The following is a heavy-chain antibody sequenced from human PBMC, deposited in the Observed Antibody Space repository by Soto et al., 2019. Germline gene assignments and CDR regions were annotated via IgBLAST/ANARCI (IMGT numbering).Heavy chain of an antibody. D-gene: IGHD1-26*01. CDR3: ARDLATGGGSAGFDY. CDR2: INPKSGGT. V-gene: IGHV1-2*02. J-gene: IGHJ4*02. Sequence: QVQLVQSGAEVKKPGASVNVSCKASGYTFTVYYMHWVRQAPGQGLEWMGWINPKSGGTMYPQKFQRRVTMTWDTSISTAYMALTRLRSAYTAVYYCARDLATGGGSAGFDYWGQGTLVTVSS. CDR1: GYTFTVYY.